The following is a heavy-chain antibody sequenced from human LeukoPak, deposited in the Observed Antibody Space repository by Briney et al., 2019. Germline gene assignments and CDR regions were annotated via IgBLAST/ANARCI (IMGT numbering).Heavy chain of an antibody. Sequence: SETLSLTCTVSGGSISSSSYYWGWIRQPPGKGLEWIGSIYYSGSTYYNPSLKSRVTISVDTSKNQFSLKLSSVTAADTAVYYCLRVQGVMFADWGQGTLVTVSS. V-gene: IGHV4-39*07. CDR3: LRVQGVMFAD. CDR1: GGSISSSSYY. D-gene: IGHD3-10*01. J-gene: IGHJ4*02. CDR2: IYYSGST.